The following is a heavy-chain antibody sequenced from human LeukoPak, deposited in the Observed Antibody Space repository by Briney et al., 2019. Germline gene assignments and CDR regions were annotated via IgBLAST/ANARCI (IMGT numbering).Heavy chain of an antibody. V-gene: IGHV4-4*07. D-gene: IGHD6-6*01. J-gene: IGHJ4*02. CDR1: GGSISNY. Sequence: SETLSLTCTVSGGSISNYWRWIRQPAGKGLEWIGRIYSSGSTKYSPSLKSRVTMSVDTSKSQFSLNLTSVTAADTAVYYCARDRAARLTSGFDYWGQGTLVTVCS. CDR2: IYSSGST. CDR3: ARDRAARLTSGFDY.